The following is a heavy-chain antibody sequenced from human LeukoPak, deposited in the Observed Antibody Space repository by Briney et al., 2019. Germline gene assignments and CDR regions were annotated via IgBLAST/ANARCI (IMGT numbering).Heavy chain of an antibody. CDR3: AKTRRRDAASYTYYYDSLFDY. CDR1: GFTFSNYA. J-gene: IGHJ4*02. Sequence: GGSLRLSCAASGFTFSNYAMTWVRQAPGKGLEWVSAISGSGGSTYYADSVKGRFTISRDNSKNTLYLQMNSLRAEDTAVYYCAKTRRRDAASYTYYYDSLFDYWGQGTLVTVSS. V-gene: IGHV3-23*01. CDR2: ISGSGGST. D-gene: IGHD3-22*01.